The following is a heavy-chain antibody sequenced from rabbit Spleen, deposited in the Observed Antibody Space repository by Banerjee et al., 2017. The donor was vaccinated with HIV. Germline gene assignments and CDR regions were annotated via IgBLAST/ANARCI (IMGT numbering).Heavy chain of an antibody. Sequence: QEQLEESGGDLVKPGASLTLTCTASKFSFSSVHWIYWVRQAPGKGLEWIGTIYAGSTGTTDYASWAKGRFTISKTSSTTVTLQMTSLTVADTATYFCARNFDLWGPGTLVTVS. CDR2: IYAGSTGTT. J-gene: IGHJ4*01. V-gene: IGHV1S45*01. CDR1: KFSFSSVHW. CDR3: ARNFDL.